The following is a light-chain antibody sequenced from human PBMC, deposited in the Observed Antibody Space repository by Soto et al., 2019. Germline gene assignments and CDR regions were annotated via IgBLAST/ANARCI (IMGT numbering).Light chain of an antibody. V-gene: IGKV3-11*01. CDR2: YAS. CDR3: QQRNSWPPT. Sequence: EIVLTQSPATLSLSPGDRATLSCRASQSVGNDLVWYHQKRGQAPRVLIYYASNRATGIPARFSGSGSGTAFTLTISGLEPEDFAFYYCQQRNSWPPTFGGGTRVEIK. J-gene: IGKJ4*01. CDR1: QSVGND.